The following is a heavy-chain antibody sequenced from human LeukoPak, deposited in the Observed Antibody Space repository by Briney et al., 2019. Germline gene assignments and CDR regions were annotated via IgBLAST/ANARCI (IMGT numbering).Heavy chain of an antibody. CDR3: ARDQQCSSTSCYTKVGYCYYMDV. D-gene: IGHD2-2*02. J-gene: IGHJ6*03. Sequence: PSETLSLTCTVSGGSISSYYWSRIRQPAGKGLEWIGRIYTSGSTNYNPSLKSRVTMSVDTSKNQFSLKLSSVTAADTAVYYCARDQQCSSTSCYTKVGYCYYMDVWGKGTTVTVSS. V-gene: IGHV4-4*07. CDR2: IYTSGST. CDR1: GGSISSYY.